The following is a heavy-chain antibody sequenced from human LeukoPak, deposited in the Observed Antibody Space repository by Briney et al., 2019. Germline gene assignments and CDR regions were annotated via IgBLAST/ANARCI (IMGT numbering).Heavy chain of an antibody. V-gene: IGHV3-23*01. D-gene: IGHD3-22*01. Sequence: GGSLRLSCAVSGFTFSSFSMSWVRQAPGKELEWVSDISSTSSASGTHYADSVKGRFIISRDNSKNTLFLQMNSLTAGDTAVYYCATGAASTGYLSHDHWGQGTLVTVSS. CDR1: GFTFSSFS. J-gene: IGHJ1*01. CDR2: ISSTSSASGT. CDR3: ATGAASTGYLSHDH.